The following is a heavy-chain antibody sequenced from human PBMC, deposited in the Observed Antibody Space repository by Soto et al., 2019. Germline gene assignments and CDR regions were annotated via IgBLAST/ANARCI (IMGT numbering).Heavy chain of an antibody. Sequence: EVQLVESGGALVQPGGSLRLSCAVSGLTFSSYWMHWVRQAPGKGLEWVSRIDSDGSRTNYADSVKGRFTISRDNAKNTLYLQMNSLRADDTAVYYGVRGVDGDNWGQGTLVIVSS. CDR3: VRGVDGDN. V-gene: IGHV3-74*01. J-gene: IGHJ4*02. CDR2: IDSDGSRT. CDR1: GLTFSSYW. D-gene: IGHD2-15*01.